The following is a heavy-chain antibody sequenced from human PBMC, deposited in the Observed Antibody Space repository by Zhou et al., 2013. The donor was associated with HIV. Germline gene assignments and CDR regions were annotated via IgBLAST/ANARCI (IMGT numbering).Heavy chain of an antibody. CDR2: IIPILGIT. D-gene: IGHD1-26*01. V-gene: IGHV1-69*04. CDR1: GGTFSSYA. CDR3: ARDTAIRWELPYFDY. Sequence: QVQLVQSGAEVKKPGSSVKVSCKASGGTFSSYAISWVRQAPGQGLEWMGRIIPILGITNYAQKFQDRVTITADRSTSTAYMELSSLRSEDTAVYYCARDTAIRWELPYFDYWGQGTLVTVSS. J-gene: IGHJ4*02.